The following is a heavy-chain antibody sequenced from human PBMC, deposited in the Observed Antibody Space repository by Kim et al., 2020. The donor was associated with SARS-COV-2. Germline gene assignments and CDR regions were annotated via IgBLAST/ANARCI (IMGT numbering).Heavy chain of an antibody. Sequence: GGSLRLSCAASGFTVSSNYMSWVRQAPGKGLEWVSVIYSGGSTYYADSVKGRFTISRDNSKNTLYLQMNSLRAEDTAVYYCARHCGGDCYDAFDIWGQGTMVTVSS. J-gene: IGHJ3*02. D-gene: IGHD2-21*02. CDR3: ARHCGGDCYDAFDI. CDR1: GFTVSSNY. CDR2: IYSGGST. V-gene: IGHV3-66*04.